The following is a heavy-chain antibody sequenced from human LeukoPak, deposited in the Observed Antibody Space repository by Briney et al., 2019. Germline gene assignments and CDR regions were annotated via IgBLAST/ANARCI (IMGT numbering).Heavy chain of an antibody. V-gene: IGHV3-23*01. CDR2: ISGSGGST. CDR3: AKVRYDSSMERT. Sequence: PGGSLRLSCAASGFTFSSYAMSWVRQAPGKGLEWVSAISGSGGSTYYADSVEGRFTISRDNSKNTLYLQMNSLRAEDTAVYYCAKVRYDSSMERTWGQGTLVTVSS. CDR1: GFTFSSYA. D-gene: IGHD3-22*01. J-gene: IGHJ4*02.